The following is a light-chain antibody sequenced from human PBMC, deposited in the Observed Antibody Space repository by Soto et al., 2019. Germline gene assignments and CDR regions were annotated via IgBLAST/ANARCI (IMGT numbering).Light chain of an antibody. CDR1: SSDVGGYNY. CDR2: DVS. Sequence: QSALTQPRSVSGSPGQSVTISCTGTSSDVGGYNYVSWYQQHPGKAPKLMIYDVSKWPAGVPDRFSGSKSGNTASLTISGLQAEDEADYYCCSYAGSYTFGVFGGGTKVTVL. V-gene: IGLV2-11*01. CDR3: CSYAGSYTFGV. J-gene: IGLJ2*01.